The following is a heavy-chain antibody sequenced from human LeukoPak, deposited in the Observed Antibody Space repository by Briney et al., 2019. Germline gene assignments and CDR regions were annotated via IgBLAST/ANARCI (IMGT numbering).Heavy chain of an antibody. Sequence: GRSLRLSCAASGFTFSSYWTEWVRQAPGKGLVWVSRIKSDGSSTSYADSVKGRFTISRDNDKNTLYLQMNSLRAEDTTVYYCARGWWFDYWGQGTLVTVSS. D-gene: IGHD2-15*01. CDR1: GFTFSSYW. CDR2: IKSDGSST. V-gene: IGHV3-74*01. CDR3: ARGWWFDY. J-gene: IGHJ4*02.